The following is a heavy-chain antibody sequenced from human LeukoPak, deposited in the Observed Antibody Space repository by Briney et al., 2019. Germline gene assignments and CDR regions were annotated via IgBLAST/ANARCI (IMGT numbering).Heavy chain of an antibody. Sequence: GSLRLSCAASGFTFSSYGMHWVRQAPGKGLEWVAFIRYDGSNKYYADSVKGRFTISRDNSKNTLYLQMSSLRAEDTAVYYCAKDLYSSSWYYDFDYWGQGTLVTVSS. CDR2: IRYDGSNK. V-gene: IGHV3-30*02. J-gene: IGHJ4*02. CDR3: AKDLYSSSWYYDFDY. CDR1: GFTFSSYG. D-gene: IGHD6-13*01.